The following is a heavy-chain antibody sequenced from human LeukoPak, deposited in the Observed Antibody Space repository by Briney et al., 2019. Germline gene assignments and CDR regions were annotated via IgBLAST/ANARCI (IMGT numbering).Heavy chain of an antibody. V-gene: IGHV3-21*06. D-gene: IGHD4-11*01. J-gene: IGHJ5*02. CDR1: GFTLSSYA. CDR3: AREDYSQNWFDP. Sequence: PGRSLRLSCAASGFTLSSYAMHWVRQAPGKGLEWVSSISSSSSYIYYADSVKGRFTISRDNAKNSLYLQMNSLRAEDTAVYYCAREDYSQNWFDPWGQGTLVTVSS. CDR2: ISSSSSYI.